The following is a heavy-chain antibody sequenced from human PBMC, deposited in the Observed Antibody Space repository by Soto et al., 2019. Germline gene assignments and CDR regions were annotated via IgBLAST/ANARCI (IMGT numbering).Heavy chain of an antibody. CDR1: GFTFSNYG. D-gene: IGHD2-2*01. CDR2: ISGYGGST. J-gene: IGHJ4*02. V-gene: IGHV3-23*01. CDR3: AKDTSPAGYQPPFTD. Sequence: EVQLLESGGGLVQPGGSLRLSCAASGFTFSNYGMSWVRQAPGKGLEWVLAISGYGGSTFYPDSVKGRFTISRDNSKNTLYLEMIRLRAEDTAVYYCAKDTSPAGYQPPFTDWGQGTLVTVSS.